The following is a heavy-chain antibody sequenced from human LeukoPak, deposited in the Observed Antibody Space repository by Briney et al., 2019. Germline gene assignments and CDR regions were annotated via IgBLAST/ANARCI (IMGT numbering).Heavy chain of an antibody. V-gene: IGHV1-69*13. CDR2: IIPIFGTA. J-gene: IGHJ3*02. Sequence: GASVTVSCKASGGTFSSYAISWVRQAPGQGLEWMGGIIPIFGTANYAQKFQGRVTITADESTSTAYMELSSLRSEDTAVYYCADLFRDAFDIWGQGTMVTVSS. CDR3: ADLFRDAFDI. CDR1: GGTFSSYA. D-gene: IGHD2-21*01.